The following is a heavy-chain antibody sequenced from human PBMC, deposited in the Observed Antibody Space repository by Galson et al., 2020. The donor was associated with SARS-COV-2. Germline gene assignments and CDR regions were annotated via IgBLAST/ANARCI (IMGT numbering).Heavy chain of an antibody. CDR1: GYTFTSYG. CDR2: ISAYDANT. V-gene: IGHV1-18*01. Sequence: ASVKVSCKASGYTFTSYGISWVRQAPGQGPEWMGWISAYDANTKYAQKFQGRVTVTTDTSTSTAYMELRSLRSDDTAVYYCARFEEVGATMFDYWGQGTLVTVSS. J-gene: IGHJ4*02. CDR3: ARFEEVGATMFDY. D-gene: IGHD1-26*01.